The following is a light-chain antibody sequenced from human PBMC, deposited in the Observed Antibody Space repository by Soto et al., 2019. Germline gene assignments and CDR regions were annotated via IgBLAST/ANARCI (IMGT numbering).Light chain of an antibody. CDR2: GAS. V-gene: IGKV3-20*01. CDR1: QSVSSSY. Sequence: EVVLTQFPVTLSLTTGERATLSCRASQSVSSSYLAWYQQKPGQAPRLLIYGASSMATGIPDRFSGSGSATDFTLTISRLEPEDFAVYYCQQYGSSPLTFGGGTKVDIK. J-gene: IGKJ4*01. CDR3: QQYGSSPLT.